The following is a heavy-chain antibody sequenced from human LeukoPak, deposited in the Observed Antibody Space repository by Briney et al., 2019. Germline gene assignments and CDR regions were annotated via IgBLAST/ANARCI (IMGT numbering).Heavy chain of an antibody. V-gene: IGHV1-2*02. D-gene: IGHD2-2*01. CDR1: GYTFTGYY. CDR2: INPNSGGT. J-gene: IGHJ6*02. CDR3: ARPTSIIPASNIYYYYYAMDV. Sequence: ASVKVFCKASGYTFTGYYMHWVRQAPGQGLEWMGWINPNSGGTNYAQKFQGRVTMTRDTSISTAYMELSRLRSDDTAVYYCARPTSIIPASNIYYYYYAMDVWGQGTTVTVSS.